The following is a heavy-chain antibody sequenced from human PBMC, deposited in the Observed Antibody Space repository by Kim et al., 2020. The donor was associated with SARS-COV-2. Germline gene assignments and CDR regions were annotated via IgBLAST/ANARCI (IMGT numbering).Heavy chain of an antibody. V-gene: IGHV3-23*01. Sequence: GGSLRLSCAASGYPFSSFSMAWVRQPPGKGLEWVSIISGSGDYTNCADSVKGRFTISRDNSKNMVFLQMNSLRVEDSAVYYCCRENNGVQWGQGTLVTVSS. D-gene: IGHD2-8*01. J-gene: IGHJ4*02. CDR2: ISGSGDYT. CDR3: CRENNGVQ. CDR1: GYPFSSFS.